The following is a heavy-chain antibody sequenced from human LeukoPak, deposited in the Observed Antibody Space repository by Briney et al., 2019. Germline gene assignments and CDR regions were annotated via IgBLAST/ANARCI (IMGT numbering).Heavy chain of an antibody. CDR1: GFTLSNFA. CDR2: ISISDSTI. V-gene: IGHV3-48*04. D-gene: IGHD2-2*01. Sequence: GGSLRLSCAASGFTLSNFAMTWVRQAPGKGLEWVSYISISDSTIYYADSVKGRFTISRDNAKNSLSLQMDSLRAEDTAVYYCAREPCSSTNCRIFDSWGQGTLVTVSS. CDR3: AREPCSSTNCRIFDS. J-gene: IGHJ4*02.